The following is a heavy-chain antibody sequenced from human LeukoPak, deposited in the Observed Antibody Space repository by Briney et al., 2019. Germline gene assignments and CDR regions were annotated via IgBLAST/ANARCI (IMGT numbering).Heavy chain of an antibody. CDR1: GGTFSSYA. CDR2: IIPIFGTA. D-gene: IGHD3-3*01. J-gene: IGHJ4*02. Sequence: ASVKVSSKASGGTFSSYAISWVRQAPGQGLEWMGGIIPIFGTANYAQKFQGRVTITTDESTSTAYMELSSLRSEDTAVYYCARIRDDFGVVSYYFDYWGQGTLVTVSS. V-gene: IGHV1-69*05. CDR3: ARIRDDFGVVSYYFDY.